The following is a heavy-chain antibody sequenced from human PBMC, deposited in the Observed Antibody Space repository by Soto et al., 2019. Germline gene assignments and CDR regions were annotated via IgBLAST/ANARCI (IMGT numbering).Heavy chain of an antibody. J-gene: IGHJ4*02. D-gene: IGHD5-18*01. V-gene: IGHV3-33*01. CDR3: GRDGALGDTAVVDS. CDR1: GFTFSTYG. Sequence: QVQLVESGGGVVQPGKSLRLSCAASGFTFSTYGMHWVRQAPGKGLEWVAVIWYDGSNKYHGDSLKGRFTISRDNSKNPFYLQINNLRAEDTAVYYCGRDGALGDTAVVDSWGQGTLVTVSS. CDR2: IWYDGSNK.